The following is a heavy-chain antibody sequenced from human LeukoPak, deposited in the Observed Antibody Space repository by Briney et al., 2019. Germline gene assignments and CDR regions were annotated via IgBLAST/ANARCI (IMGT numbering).Heavy chain of an antibody. CDR3: ARSIVGLRRVDY. Sequence: GGSLRLSCAASGFTFSNYCMNWVRQAPGKGLEWVSSISERSVYIYYADSVKGRFTISRDNAKNSLYLQMNGLRDEETAVYYCARSIVGLRRVDYWGQGTLVTVSS. J-gene: IGHJ4*02. CDR2: ISERSVYI. CDR1: GFTFSNYC. D-gene: IGHD1-26*01. V-gene: IGHV3-21*01.